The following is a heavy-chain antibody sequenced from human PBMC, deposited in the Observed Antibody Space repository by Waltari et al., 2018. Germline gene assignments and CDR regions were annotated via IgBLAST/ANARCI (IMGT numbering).Heavy chain of an antibody. V-gene: IGHV4-38-2*01. Sequence: QVQLQESGPGLVKPSETLSLTCAVSGYSISSGYYWGWIRQPPGKWLEWIGSIYHSGSTYYNPSLKSRVTISVDTSKNQFSLKLSSVTAADTAVYYCASPTGGTGGVCFHYWGQGTLVTVSS. CDR1: GYSISSGYY. CDR3: ASPTGGTGGVCFHY. CDR2: IYHSGST. J-gene: IGHJ4*02. D-gene: IGHD2-8*02.